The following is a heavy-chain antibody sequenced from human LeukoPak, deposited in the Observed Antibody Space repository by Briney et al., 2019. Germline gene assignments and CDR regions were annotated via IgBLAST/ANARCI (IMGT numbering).Heavy chain of an antibody. J-gene: IGHJ4*02. CDR2: ISSSSSYI. V-gene: IGHV3-21*01. CDR3: AREDGYCSGGNCYSYFDS. CDR1: GFTFSSYS. Sequence: GGSLRLSCAASGFTFSSYSMNWVRQAPGKGLEWVSSISSSSSYIYYADSVKGRFTISRDNAKNSLYLQMNSLRAEDTAVYYCAREDGYCSGGNCYSYFDSWGQGTLVTVSS. D-gene: IGHD2-15*01.